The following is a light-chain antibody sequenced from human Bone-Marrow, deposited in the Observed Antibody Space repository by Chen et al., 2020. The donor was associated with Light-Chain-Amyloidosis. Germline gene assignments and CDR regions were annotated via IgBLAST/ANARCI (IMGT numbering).Light chain of an antibody. J-gene: IGLJ2*01. CDR3: QSADSSGTYEVI. CDR1: DLPTKY. V-gene: IGLV3-25*03. CDR2: RDT. Sequence: SYELTQPPSVSVPPAQTAWITCSGDDLPTKYAYWYQQKPGQAPVLVIHRDTERPSGISERFSGSSSGTTATLTISGVQAEDEADYHCQSADSSGTYEVIFGGGTKLTVL.